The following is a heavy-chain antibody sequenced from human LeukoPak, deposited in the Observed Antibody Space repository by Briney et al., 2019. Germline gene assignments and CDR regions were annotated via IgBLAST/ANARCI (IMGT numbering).Heavy chain of an antibody. D-gene: IGHD3-3*01. CDR2: INSDARNT. CDR1: GFTFSSYW. Sequence: GGSLRLSRAASGFTFSSYWMYWVRQAPGKGLVWVSRINSDARNTNYADSVQGRFTISRDNAKNTLYLQMNSLRVEDTAVYYCASGIGVGDSFDIWGQGTMVTVSS. CDR3: ASGIGVGDSFDI. J-gene: IGHJ3*02. V-gene: IGHV3-74*01.